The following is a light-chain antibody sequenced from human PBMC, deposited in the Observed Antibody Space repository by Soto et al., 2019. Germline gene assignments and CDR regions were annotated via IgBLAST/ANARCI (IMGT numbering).Light chain of an antibody. CDR2: GAS. CDR1: QSVSSK. J-gene: IGKJ1*01. V-gene: IGKV3-15*01. Sequence: EILLPHSPGTLSLSPGERATISYRASQSVSSKLAWYRHKPGQAPRLLIYGASTRAAGIPARFSGSGSGTEFTLTISSLQPDDFATYYCQQYDNYSWTFGHGTKVDIK. CDR3: QQYDNYSWT.